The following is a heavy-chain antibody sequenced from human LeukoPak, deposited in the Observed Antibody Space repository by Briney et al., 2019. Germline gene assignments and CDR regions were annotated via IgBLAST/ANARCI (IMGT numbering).Heavy chain of an antibody. D-gene: IGHD3-10*01. V-gene: IGHV1-46*01. CDR2: INPSGGST. J-gene: IGHJ4*02. CDR1: GYTFTSYY. Sequence: ASVKVSCKASGYTFTSYYMHWVRQAPGQGLEWMGIINPSGGSTSYAQKFQGRVTMTRDTSTSTVYMELSSLRSEDTAVYYCARAITMVRGVIITGPCYWGQGTLVTVSS. CDR3: ARAITMVRGVIITGPCY.